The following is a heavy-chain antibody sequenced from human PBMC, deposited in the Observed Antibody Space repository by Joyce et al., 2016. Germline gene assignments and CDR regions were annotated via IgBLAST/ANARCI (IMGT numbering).Heavy chain of an antibody. J-gene: IGHJ3*02. CDR2: TFYRAKWYN. V-gene: IGHV6-1*01. D-gene: IGHD3/OR15-3a*01. CDR3: ARDAGFGLDALDI. CDR1: GDFVCSNSAA. Sequence: QVQLQQSGPGLVKPSQILSLTCAISGDFVCSNSAAWIWIRQSPSRGLEWMGRTFYRAKWYNDYAVSVRSRISITPDTSKNLVSLHLNSVTPEDTAVYYCARDAGFGLDALDIWGQGTMVTVSS.